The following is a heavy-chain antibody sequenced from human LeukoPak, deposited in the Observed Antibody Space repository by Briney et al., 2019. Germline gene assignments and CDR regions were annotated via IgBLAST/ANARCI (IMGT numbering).Heavy chain of an antibody. Sequence: SETLSLTCAVYGGSLSSYYWSWIRQPPGKGLEWIGYIYYSGSTNYNPSLKSRVTISVDTSKNQFSLKLSSVTAADTAVYYCAREDRSSWYYYFDYWGRGTLVTVSS. CDR1: GGSLSSYY. CDR3: AREDRSSWYYYFDY. J-gene: IGHJ4*02. CDR2: IYYSGST. V-gene: IGHV4-59*01. D-gene: IGHD6-13*01.